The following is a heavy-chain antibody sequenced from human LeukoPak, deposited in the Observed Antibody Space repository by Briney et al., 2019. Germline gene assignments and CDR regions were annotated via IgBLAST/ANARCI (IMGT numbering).Heavy chain of an antibody. Sequence: ASVKVSCKASGYTFTSYAMHWVRQAPGQRLEWMGWINAGNGNTKYSQKFQGRVTMTRDTSTSTVYMELSSLRSEDTAVYYCARGHSSSWRTRTYYYGMDVWGQGTTVTVSS. CDR1: GYTFTSYA. CDR2: INAGNGNT. V-gene: IGHV1-3*01. CDR3: ARGHSSSWRTRTYYYGMDV. J-gene: IGHJ6*02. D-gene: IGHD6-13*01.